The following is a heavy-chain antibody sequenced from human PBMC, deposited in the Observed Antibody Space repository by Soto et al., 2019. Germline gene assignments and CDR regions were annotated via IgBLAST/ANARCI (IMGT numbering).Heavy chain of an antibody. CDR3: AKDGGYCSSSSCYAPRNHYFDS. D-gene: IGHD2-2*01. CDR1: GFSFSSYA. Sequence: SGGSLRLSCVASGFSFSSYAMTWVRQAPGRGLEWVSVISGSDGSTYYADSVKGRFTISRDNSKNTLYLQMNSLRAEDTAVYYCAKDGGYCSSSSCYAPRNHYFDSWGQGTLVTVSS. V-gene: IGHV3-23*01. J-gene: IGHJ4*02. CDR2: ISGSDGST.